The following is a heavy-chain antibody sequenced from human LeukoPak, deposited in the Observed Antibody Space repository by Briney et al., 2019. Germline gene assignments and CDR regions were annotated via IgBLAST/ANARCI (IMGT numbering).Heavy chain of an antibody. CDR1: GYSFSGAYY. CDR3: GRVFGGNRYFDY. Sequence: PSETLSLTCAVSGYSFSGAYYWGWIRQPPGKGLEWLGSIYHSGSTYYNPSLKSRVTISVDTSKNQFSLKLSSVTAADTAVYYCGRVFGGNRYFDYWGQGTLVTVSS. CDR2: IYHSGST. D-gene: IGHD4-23*01. V-gene: IGHV4-38-2*01. J-gene: IGHJ4*02.